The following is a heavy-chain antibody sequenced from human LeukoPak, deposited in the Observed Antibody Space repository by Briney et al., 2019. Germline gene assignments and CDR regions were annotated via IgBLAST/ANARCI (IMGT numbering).Heavy chain of an antibody. D-gene: IGHD5-18*01. CDR2: IYYSGST. CDR3: ARQSGYSYGPLQY. Sequence: MPSETLSLTCTVSGGSISGSSYCWGWIRQPPGKGLEWIGSIYYSGSTYYNPSLKSRVTISVDTSKNQFSLKLSTVTAADTAVYYCARQSGYSYGPLQYWGQGTLVTVSS. V-gene: IGHV4-39*01. J-gene: IGHJ4*02. CDR1: GGSISGSSYC.